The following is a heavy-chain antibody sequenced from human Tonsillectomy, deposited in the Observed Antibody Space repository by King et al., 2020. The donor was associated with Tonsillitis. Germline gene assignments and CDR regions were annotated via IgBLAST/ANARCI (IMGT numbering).Heavy chain of an antibody. Sequence: QLQESGPGLVKPSETLSLTCTVSGYSISSGYYWGWIRQPPGKGLEWIGSIYHSGSTYYNPSLKSRVTISVDTSKNQFSLKLSSVTAADTAVYYCARIAVACSEFNYWGQGTLVTVSS. V-gene: IGHV4-38-2*02. D-gene: IGHD6-19*01. J-gene: IGHJ4*02. CDR2: IYHSGST. CDR1: GYSISSGYY. CDR3: ARIAVACSEFNY.